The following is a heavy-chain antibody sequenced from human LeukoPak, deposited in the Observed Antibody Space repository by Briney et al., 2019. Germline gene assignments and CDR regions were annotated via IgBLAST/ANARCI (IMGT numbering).Heavy chain of an antibody. J-gene: IGHJ4*02. Sequence: GGSLRLSCAASGVTFSDYYMSWIRQAPGKGLEWVSLINSLSPRAISYGDSVKGRFTTSRDDATNSLFLQMNSLKVEDTAIYYCAGHARGSYLVHWGQGILVTVST. CDR3: AGHARGSYLVH. CDR2: INSLSPRAI. D-gene: IGHD6-6*01. CDR1: GVTFSDYY. V-gene: IGHV3-11*01.